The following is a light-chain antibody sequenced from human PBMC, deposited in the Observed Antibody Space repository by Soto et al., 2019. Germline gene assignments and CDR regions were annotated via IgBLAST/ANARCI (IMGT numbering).Light chain of an antibody. J-gene: IGKJ4*01. Sequence: EIVLTQSPVTLSLSPGDTVTFSCRASESVVRYLAWYQQKPGQAPRLLMYDTSKRATGIPARFSGSGYGRDLTLTISSLEPDDFAVYYCQQRSNWPLTFGGGTKVEIK. CDR3: QQRSNWPLT. CDR1: ESVVRY. V-gene: IGKV3-11*02. CDR2: DTS.